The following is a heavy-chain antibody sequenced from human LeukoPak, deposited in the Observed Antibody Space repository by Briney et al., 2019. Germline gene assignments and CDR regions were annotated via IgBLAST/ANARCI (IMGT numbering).Heavy chain of an antibody. J-gene: IGHJ4*02. CDR3: ARDGRVTIFGVVRSFDY. CDR1: GGSINSYY. Sequence: PSETLSLTCTVSGGSINSYYWSWIRQPPGKGLEWIGYIYYSGRTNYNPSLKSRVTISVNTSKNQFSLKLSSVTAADTAVYYCARDGRVTIFGVVRSFDYWGQGTLVTVSS. V-gene: IGHV4-59*01. D-gene: IGHD3-3*01. CDR2: IYYSGRT.